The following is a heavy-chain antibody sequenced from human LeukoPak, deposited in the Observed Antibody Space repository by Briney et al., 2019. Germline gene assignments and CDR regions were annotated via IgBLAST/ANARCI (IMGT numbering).Heavy chain of an antibody. Sequence: ASVTVSCKASGYTFTGYYMHWVRQAPGQGLEWMGWINPNSGGTNYAQKFQGWVTITRDTSISTAYMELSRLRSDDTAVYYCASGHGSVHDAFDIWGQGTMVTVSS. CDR1: GYTFTGYY. D-gene: IGHD3-10*01. J-gene: IGHJ3*02. V-gene: IGHV1-2*04. CDR3: ASGHGSVHDAFDI. CDR2: INPNSGGT.